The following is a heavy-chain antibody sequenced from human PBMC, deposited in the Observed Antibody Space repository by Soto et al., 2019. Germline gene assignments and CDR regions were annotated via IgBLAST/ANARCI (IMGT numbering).Heavy chain of an antibody. Sequence: PGGSLRLSCAASGFTFSSCDMHWVRQAPGKGLEWVAVISNDGSNKYYADSVKGRFTISRDNSKNTLYLQMNSLRAEDTAVYYCAKERHHVLRFLEWLLSPSGMDVWGQGTTVTVSS. CDR1: GFTFSSCD. CDR3: AKERHHVLRFLEWLLSPSGMDV. V-gene: IGHV3-30*18. J-gene: IGHJ6*02. D-gene: IGHD3-3*01. CDR2: ISNDGSNK.